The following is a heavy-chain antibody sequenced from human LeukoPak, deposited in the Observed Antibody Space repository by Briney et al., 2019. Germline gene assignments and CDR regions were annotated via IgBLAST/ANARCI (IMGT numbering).Heavy chain of an antibody. CDR1: GFTFSSYG. Sequence: GGSLRLSCAASGFTFSSYGMSWVRQAPGKGLEWVSAISGSGGSTYYADSVKGRFTISRDNAKNSLYLQMNSLRAEDTAVYYCARKGPGAAAALDYWGQGTLVTVSS. CDR2: ISGSGGST. V-gene: IGHV3-23*01. D-gene: IGHD6-25*01. CDR3: ARKGPGAAAALDY. J-gene: IGHJ4*02.